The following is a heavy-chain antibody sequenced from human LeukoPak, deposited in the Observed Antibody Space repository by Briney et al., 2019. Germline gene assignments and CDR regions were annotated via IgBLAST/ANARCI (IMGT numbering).Heavy chain of an antibody. CDR2: IKQDGSEK. J-gene: IGHJ4*02. CDR1: GFTFSSYW. V-gene: IGHV3-7*03. CDR3: ATDIVATSNFDY. Sequence: GGSLRLSCVASGFTFSSYWMSWVRQAPGKGLEWVANIKQDGSEKYYVDSVKGRFTISRDNAKNSLYLQMNSLRAEDTAVYYCATDIVATSNFDYWGQGTLVTVSS. D-gene: IGHD5-12*01.